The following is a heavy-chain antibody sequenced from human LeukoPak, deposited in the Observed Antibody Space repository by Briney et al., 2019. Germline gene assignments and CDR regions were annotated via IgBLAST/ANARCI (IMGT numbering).Heavy chain of an antibody. D-gene: IGHD3-9*01. CDR3: ARGFDGVAGWFDP. V-gene: IGHV4-59*01. Sequence: SETLSLTCTVSGGSISGYYWSWIRQPPGKGLEWIGYISYRGSTKYNPSLKSRVTIPVDTSKNQFSLKLSSVIAADTAVYYCARGFDGVAGWFDPWGQGTLVIVSS. CDR1: GGSISGYY. J-gene: IGHJ5*02. CDR2: ISYRGST.